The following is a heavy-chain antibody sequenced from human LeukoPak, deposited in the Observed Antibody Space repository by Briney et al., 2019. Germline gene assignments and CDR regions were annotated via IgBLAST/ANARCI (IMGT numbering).Heavy chain of an antibody. J-gene: IGHJ3*02. CDR3: ARVHDYGGNTDAFDI. CDR2: INHSGST. Sequence: SETLSLTCAVYGGSFSGYYWSWIRQPPGKGLEWIGEINHSGSTNYNPSLKSRVTISVDTSKNQFSLKLSSVTAADTAVYYCARVHDYGGNTDAFDIWGQGTMVTVSS. CDR1: GGSFSGYY. D-gene: IGHD4-23*01. V-gene: IGHV4-34*01.